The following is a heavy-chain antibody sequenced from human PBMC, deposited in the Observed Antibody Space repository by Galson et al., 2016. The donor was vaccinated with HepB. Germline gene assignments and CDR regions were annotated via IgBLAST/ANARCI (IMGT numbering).Heavy chain of an antibody. CDR2: IIPMFATA. D-gene: IGHD3-10*01. Sequence: SVKVSCKASGGTFSSSEISWLRQAPGHELEWMGGIIPMFATANSAPKFQGRVKITADESTTTAYLEVSSLTSEDTTVYYCALYGSGSYSINYFDPWGQGTLVTVSS. CDR3: ALYGSGSYSINYFDP. CDR1: GGTFSSSE. J-gene: IGHJ5*02. V-gene: IGHV1-69*13.